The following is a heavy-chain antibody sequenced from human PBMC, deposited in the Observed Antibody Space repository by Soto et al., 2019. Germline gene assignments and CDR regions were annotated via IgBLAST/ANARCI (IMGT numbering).Heavy chain of an antibody. CDR2: IKNDGTRT. Sequence: EVQLVESGGGLVQPGGSLRLSCAASGFTFSSYWMHWVRQAPGEGLVWVSRIKNDGTRTNYADSVKGRFTASRDNAKNTRYLQMNSLRAEDTAVYYCARDVEMTTSGDAFDIWGQGTMVTVSS. D-gene: IGHD2-21*02. J-gene: IGHJ3*02. CDR3: ARDVEMTTSGDAFDI. CDR1: GFTFSSYW. V-gene: IGHV3-74*01.